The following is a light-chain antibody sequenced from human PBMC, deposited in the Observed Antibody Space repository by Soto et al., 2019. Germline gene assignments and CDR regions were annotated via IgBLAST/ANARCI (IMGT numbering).Light chain of an antibody. V-gene: IGKV3-11*01. J-gene: IGKJ4*01. Sequence: EIVLTQSPATLSLSPGERATLSCRASQSVRSYLAWYQQKPGQAPRLLIYDASNRATDIPARFSGSGSGTDFTLTISSLDPEDSAVYYCHQRTKWPLTVGGGTKVEIK. CDR2: DAS. CDR1: QSVRSY. CDR3: HQRTKWPLT.